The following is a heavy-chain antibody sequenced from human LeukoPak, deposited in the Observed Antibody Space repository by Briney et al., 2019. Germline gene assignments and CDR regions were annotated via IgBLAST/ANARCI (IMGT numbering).Heavy chain of an antibody. CDR3: ARGRSLSGVPAARVVPDP. D-gene: IGHD2-2*01. CDR1: GFTFSDYY. CDR2: ISSSGSTI. J-gene: IGHJ5*02. Sequence: GGSLRLSCAASGFTFSDYYMSWIRQAPGKGLEWVSYISSSGSTIYYADSVKGRFTISRDNAKNSLYLQMNSLRAEDTAVYYCARGRSLSGVPAARVVPDPWGQGTLVTVSS. V-gene: IGHV3-11*01.